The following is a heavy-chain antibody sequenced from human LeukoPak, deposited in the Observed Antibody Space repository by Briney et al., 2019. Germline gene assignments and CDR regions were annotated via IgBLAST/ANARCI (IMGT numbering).Heavy chain of an antibody. J-gene: IGHJ4*02. V-gene: IGHV4-34*01. CDR3: ARRGAHYCSSTSCYRHFDY. Sequence: SETLSLTCAVYGGSFSGYYWSWIRQPPGKGLEWIGEINHSGSTNYNPSLKSRVNISVDTSKNQFSLKLSSVTAADTAVYYCARRGAHYCSSTSCYRHFDYWGQGTLVTVSS. D-gene: IGHD2-2*01. CDR2: INHSGST. CDR1: GGSFSGYY.